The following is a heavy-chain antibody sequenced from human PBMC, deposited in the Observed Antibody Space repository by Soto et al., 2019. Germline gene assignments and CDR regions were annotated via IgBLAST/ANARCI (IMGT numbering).Heavy chain of an antibody. CDR2: RKPDGSAT. V-gene: IGHV3-7*01. CDR1: W. Sequence: WVNSVRKIPGKGLEWVAYRKPDGSATYYVDSVKGRFTISRDNAKNSLYLQMNSLRVEDTSVYYCARAGYCGPGWYFHLGFWGPGTL. D-gene: IGHD6-19*01. CDR3: ARAGYCGPGWYFHLGF. J-gene: IGHJ2*01.